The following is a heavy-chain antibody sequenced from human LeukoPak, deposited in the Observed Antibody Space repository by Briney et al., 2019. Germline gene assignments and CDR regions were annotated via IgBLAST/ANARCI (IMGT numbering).Heavy chain of an antibody. D-gene: IGHD4-23*01. CDR1: GGSISDYY. CDR3: ARSPYYGSNSRGAFDV. J-gene: IGHJ3*01. Sequence: PSETLSLTCTVSGGSISDYYWSWTRQPPGKGLEGIGYISYSGSPNYNPSLKSRVSISIDTSKNQFSLELTSVTAADTALYFCARSPYYGSNSRGAFDVWGQGTVVPVSS. CDR2: ISYSGSP. V-gene: IGHV4-59*08.